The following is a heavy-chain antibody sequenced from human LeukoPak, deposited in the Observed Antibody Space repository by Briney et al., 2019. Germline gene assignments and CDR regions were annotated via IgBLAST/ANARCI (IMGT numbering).Heavy chain of an antibody. D-gene: IGHD3-9*01. J-gene: IGHJ4*02. Sequence: PSETLSLTCTVSGGSISSGGYYWSWIRQHPGKGLEWIGYIYYSGSTYYNPSLKSRVTISVDTSKNQFSLKLSSVTAADTAVYYCARVGDILTGHAFPDWGQGTLVTVSS. V-gene: IGHV4-31*03. CDR2: IYYSGST. CDR3: ARVGDILTGHAFPD. CDR1: GGSISSGGYY.